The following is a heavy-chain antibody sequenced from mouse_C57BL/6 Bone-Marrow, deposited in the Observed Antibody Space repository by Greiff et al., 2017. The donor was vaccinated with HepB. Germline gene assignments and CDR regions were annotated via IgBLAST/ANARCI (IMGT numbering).Heavy chain of an antibody. CDR2: IWSGGST. Sequence: VQLQQSGPGLVQPSQSLSITCTVSGFSFTSYGVHWVRQSPGKGLEWLGVIWSGGSTDYNAAFISRLSISKDNSKSQVFFKMNSLQADDTAIYYCARSGGYYGFAYWGQGTLVTVSA. D-gene: IGHD2-3*01. CDR3: ARSGGYYGFAY. J-gene: IGHJ3*01. CDR1: GFSFTSYG. V-gene: IGHV2-2*01.